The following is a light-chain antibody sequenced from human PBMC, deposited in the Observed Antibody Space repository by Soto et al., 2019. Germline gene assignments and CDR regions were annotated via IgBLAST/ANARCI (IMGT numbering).Light chain of an antibody. J-gene: IGLJ2*01. CDR1: SSNIGAGYD. V-gene: IGLV1-40*01. Sequence: QAVVTQPPSVSGAPGQRVTISCTGTSSNIGAGYDVHWYQQLPGSAPRLLIHGDNNRPSGVPNRFSGSKSGTSASLAITGLQDEDEADYYCQSYDGDLSVVFGGGTKLTVL. CDR2: GDN. CDR3: QSYDGDLSVV.